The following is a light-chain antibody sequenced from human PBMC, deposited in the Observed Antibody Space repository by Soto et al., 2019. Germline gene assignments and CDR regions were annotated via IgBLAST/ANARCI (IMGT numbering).Light chain of an antibody. CDR1: QSISNW. CDR2: DAS. V-gene: IGKV1-5*01. J-gene: IGKJ5*01. Sequence: IQMTQSTSXLSASVGYRVIITCRTSQSISNWLAWYQQKPGKAPKLLXYDASSLERGGPSRFSGSGSGTEFTRTISRLQPDDFATYYXQQYNXYSITFXQGTRLEIK. CDR3: QQYNXYSIT.